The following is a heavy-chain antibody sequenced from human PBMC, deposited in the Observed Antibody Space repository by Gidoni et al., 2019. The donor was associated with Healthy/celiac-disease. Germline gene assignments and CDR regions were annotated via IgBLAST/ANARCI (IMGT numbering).Heavy chain of an antibody. CDR2: ISWNSGSI. D-gene: IGHD7-27*01. CDR3: AKGLTGDLVN. J-gene: IGHJ4*02. Sequence: EVQLVESGGGLVQPGRSLRTSWAASGFTFDDYAMHWVRQAPGKGLEWVSGISWNSGSIGYADSVKGRFTISRDNAKNSLYLQMNSLRAEDTALYYCAKGLTGDLVNWGQGTLVTVSS. CDR1: GFTFDDYA. V-gene: IGHV3-9*01.